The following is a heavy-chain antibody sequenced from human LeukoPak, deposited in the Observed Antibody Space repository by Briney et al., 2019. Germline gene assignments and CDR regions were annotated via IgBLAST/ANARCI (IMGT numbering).Heavy chain of an antibody. CDR2: ISGSGGST. D-gene: IGHD6-6*01. J-gene: IGHJ1*01. V-gene: IGHV3-23*01. Sequence: TGGSLRLSCAASGFTFSSYAMSWVRQAPGKGLEWVSAISGSGGSTYYADSVKGRFTISRDNFKNTLYLQMNSLRAEDTAVYYCAKDDLSPSTKQQLAYFQHWGQGTLVTVSS. CDR1: GFTFSSYA. CDR3: AKDDLSPSTKQQLAYFQH.